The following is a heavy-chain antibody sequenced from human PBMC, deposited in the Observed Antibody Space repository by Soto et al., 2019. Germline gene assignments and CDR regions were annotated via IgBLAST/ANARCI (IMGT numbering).Heavy chain of an antibody. Sequence: SETLSLTCTVSGGSISSSSYYWGWIRQPPGKGLEWIGSIYYSGSTYYNPSLKSRVTISVDTSKNQFSLKLSSVTAADTAVYYCACIFSWGYGYGFYYYGMDVWGQGTTVTVSS. V-gene: IGHV4-39*01. CDR3: ACIFSWGYGYGFYYYGMDV. CDR1: GGSISSSSYY. D-gene: IGHD5-18*01. CDR2: IYYSGST. J-gene: IGHJ6*02.